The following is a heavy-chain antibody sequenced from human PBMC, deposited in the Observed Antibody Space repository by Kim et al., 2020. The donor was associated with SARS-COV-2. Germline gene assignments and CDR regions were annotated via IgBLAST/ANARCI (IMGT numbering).Heavy chain of an antibody. CDR3: ARRSYSSSWNLDY. J-gene: IGHJ4*02. D-gene: IGHD6-13*01. V-gene: IGHV5-51*01. Sequence: SGPSFQGQVTISADKSISTAYLQWGSLKASDPAMYYCARRSYSSSWNLDYWGQGTLVTVSS.